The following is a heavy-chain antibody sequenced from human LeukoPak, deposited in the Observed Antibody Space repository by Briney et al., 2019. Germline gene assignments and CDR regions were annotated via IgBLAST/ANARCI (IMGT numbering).Heavy chain of an antibody. Sequence: GGSLRLSCAASGFTVSSNYMSWVRQAPRKGLEWVSVIYSGGSTYYADSVKGRFTISRDNSKNSLYLQMNSLRAEDTAVYYCARAGYYDSSGYSDYWGQGTLVTVSS. D-gene: IGHD3-22*01. V-gene: IGHV3-53*01. CDR1: GFTVSSNY. CDR3: ARAGYYDSSGYSDY. J-gene: IGHJ4*02. CDR2: IYSGGST.